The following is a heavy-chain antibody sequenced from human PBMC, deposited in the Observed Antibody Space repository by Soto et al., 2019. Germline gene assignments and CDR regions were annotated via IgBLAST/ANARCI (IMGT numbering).Heavy chain of an antibody. CDR2: ISAYNDNT. Sequence: ASVKVSCKASGYTFSSYAIGWVRQAPGQGLEWMGWISAYNDNTNSAQKLQGRVTMTTDTSTTTAYMELRSLRSDDTAMYYCAFAWLTYGHYDFDHWGPGTLVTVSS. CDR1: GYTFSSYA. CDR3: AFAWLTYGHYDFDH. J-gene: IGHJ5*02. D-gene: IGHD4-17*01. V-gene: IGHV1-18*01.